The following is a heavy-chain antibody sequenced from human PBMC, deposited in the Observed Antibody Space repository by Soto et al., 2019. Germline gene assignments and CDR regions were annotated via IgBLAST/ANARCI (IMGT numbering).Heavy chain of an antibody. CDR2: IDWDDDK. V-gene: IGHV2-70*01. CDR1: GFSLSPSGMC. J-gene: IGHJ4*02. CDR3: ARIRDSSSSCYFDY. Sequence: SCPPLVNPPQTLTLTCTFSGFSLSPSGMCVSWIRQPPGKALEWLALIDWDDDKYYSTSLKTRLTISKDTSKNQVVLTMTNMDPVDTATYYCARIRDSSSSCYFDYWGQGTLVTVSS. D-gene: IGHD6-6*01.